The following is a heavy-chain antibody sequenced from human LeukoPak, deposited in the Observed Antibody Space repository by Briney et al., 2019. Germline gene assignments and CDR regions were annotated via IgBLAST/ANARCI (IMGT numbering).Heavy chain of an antibody. D-gene: IGHD2-21*01. Sequence: PGGSLRLSCAASGFTFSSYSMNWVRQAPGKGLEWVSSISNNSSNIYYADSVKGRFTISRDNAKNSLYLQMNSLRAEDTAVSYCARDSRVIVFSDWGQGTLVTVSS. J-gene: IGHJ1*01. CDR2: ISNNSSNI. V-gene: IGHV3-21*01. CDR1: GFTFSSYS. CDR3: ARDSRVIVFSD.